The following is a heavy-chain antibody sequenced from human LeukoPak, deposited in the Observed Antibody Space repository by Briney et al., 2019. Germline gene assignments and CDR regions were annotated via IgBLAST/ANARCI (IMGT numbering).Heavy chain of an antibody. Sequence: PGGSLRLSCAASGFTFSDYYMSWIRQAPGKGLEWVSYISSSGTTIYYADSVKGRFTISRDNAKNSLYLQMNSLRAEDTAVYYCAIPRRGYMIIRQPHKAGYWGQGTLVTVSS. CDR3: AIPRRGYMIIRQPHKAGY. CDR2: ISSSGTTI. J-gene: IGHJ4*02. D-gene: IGHD5-18*01. CDR1: GFTFSDYY. V-gene: IGHV3-11*01.